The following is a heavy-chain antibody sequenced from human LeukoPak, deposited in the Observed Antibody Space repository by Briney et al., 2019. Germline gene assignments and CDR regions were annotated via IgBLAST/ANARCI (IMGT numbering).Heavy chain of an antibody. V-gene: IGHV3-30*18. CDR3: AKGSYDSSGYYHWYFDL. D-gene: IGHD3-22*01. J-gene: IGHJ2*01. CDR1: GFTFSSYG. CDR2: ISYDGSDK. Sequence: GGSLRLSCAASGFTFSSYGMHWVRQAPGKGLEWVAVISYDGSDKYYADSVKGRFTISRDNAKNSLYLQMNSLRAEDTALYYCAKGSYDSSGYYHWYFDLWGRGTLVTVSS.